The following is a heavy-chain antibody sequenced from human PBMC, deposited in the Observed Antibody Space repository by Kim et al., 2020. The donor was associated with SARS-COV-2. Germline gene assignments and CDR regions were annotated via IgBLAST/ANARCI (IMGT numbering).Heavy chain of an antibody. V-gene: IGHV3-74*01. CDR3: TIPLEMTYS. D-gene: IGHD1-1*01. Sequence: GSVTGHADFVKGRFTISRDNAKNTLYLQINSLRAEDTAKYHCTIPLEMTYSWGQGTLVTVSS. CDR2: GSVT. J-gene: IGHJ4*02.